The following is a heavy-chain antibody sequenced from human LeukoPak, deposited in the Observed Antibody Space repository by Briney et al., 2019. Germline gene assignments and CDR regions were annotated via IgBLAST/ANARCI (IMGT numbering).Heavy chain of an antibody. J-gene: IGHJ4*02. D-gene: IGHD5-18*01. CDR2: INTNTGNP. CDR3: AREVAIGRAAMEGLLH. Sequence: ASVKVSCKASGYTFTGYYMHWVRQAPGQGLEWMGWINTNTGNPAYAQGFTGRFVFSLDTSVSTAYLQISSLKADDTAVYYCAREVAIGRAAMEGLLHWGQGTLVTVSS. CDR1: GYTFTGYY. V-gene: IGHV7-4-1*02.